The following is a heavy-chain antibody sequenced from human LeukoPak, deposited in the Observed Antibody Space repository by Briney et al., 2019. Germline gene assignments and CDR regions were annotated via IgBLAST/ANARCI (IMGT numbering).Heavy chain of an antibody. CDR1: GFIFNNYG. CDR2: ISYDGRNK. V-gene: IGHV3-30*18. Sequence: GGSLRLSCAASGFIFNNYGMHWVRQAPGKGLEWVAVISYDGRNKHYPDSVKGRFTISRDISTDTLWLQMDSLRTEDTAVYYCAKGPLRGTAAAIDYWGQGTLVTVSS. J-gene: IGHJ4*02. D-gene: IGHD2-2*01. CDR3: AKGPLRGTAAAIDY.